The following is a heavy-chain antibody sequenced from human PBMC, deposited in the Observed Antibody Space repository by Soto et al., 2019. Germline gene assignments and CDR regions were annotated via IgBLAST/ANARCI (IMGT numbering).Heavy chain of an antibody. Sequence: EEQLLESGGGLVQPGGSLRLSCAASGFTFSSYAMNWVRQAPGKRLEWVSGISGSGGSTYYADSVKGRFTISRDNSKNTLYLQMNSLRAEDTAVYYCAKGRGYYLLDFDYWGQGTLVTVSS. V-gene: IGHV3-23*01. J-gene: IGHJ4*02. D-gene: IGHD3-22*01. CDR3: AKGRGYYLLDFDY. CDR2: ISGSGGST. CDR1: GFTFSSYA.